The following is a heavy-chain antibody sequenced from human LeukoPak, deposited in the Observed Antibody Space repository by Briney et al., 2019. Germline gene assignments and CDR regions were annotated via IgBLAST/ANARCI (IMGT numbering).Heavy chain of an antibody. CDR3: ARDLGYSSSGFDY. CDR2: IIPIFGTA. V-gene: IGHV1-69*05. D-gene: IGHD6-13*01. J-gene: IGHJ4*02. CDR1: GGTFSSYA. Sequence: SVKVSCKASGGTFSSYAISWVRQAPGQGLEWMGGIIPIFGTANYAQKFQGRVTITTDESTSTAYMELSSLRSEDTDVYYCARDLGYSSSGFDYWGQGTLVTASS.